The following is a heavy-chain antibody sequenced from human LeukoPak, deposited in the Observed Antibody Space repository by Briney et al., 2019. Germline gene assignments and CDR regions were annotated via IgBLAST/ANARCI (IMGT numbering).Heavy chain of an antibody. CDR3: ASGSYSTADY. D-gene: IGHD1-26*01. CDR2: ISYDGSNK. Sequence: GRSLRLSCAASGFTFSSYAMHWVRQAPGKGLEWVAVISYDGSNKYYADSVKGRFTISRDNSKNTLYPQMNSLRAEDTAVYYCASGSYSTADYWGQGTLVTVSS. V-gene: IGHV3-30-3*01. CDR1: GFTFSSYA. J-gene: IGHJ4*02.